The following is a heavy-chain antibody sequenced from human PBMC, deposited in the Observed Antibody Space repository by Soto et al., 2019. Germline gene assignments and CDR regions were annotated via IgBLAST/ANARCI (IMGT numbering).Heavy chain of an antibody. CDR1: RFTFTNYN. D-gene: IGHD2-2*01. J-gene: IGHJ1*01. Sequence: EVQLVESGGGLVKPGESLRLSCAASRFTFTNYNMNWVRQAPGKGLEWVSSISSGSDYIYYADSVEGRFTISRDNAKNSLYLQMNRLRAEDTAVYYCVRGGGSCSSTSCDAYFQHWGQGTLVTVSS. V-gene: IGHV3-21*01. CDR3: VRGGGSCSSTSCDAYFQH. CDR2: ISSGSDYI.